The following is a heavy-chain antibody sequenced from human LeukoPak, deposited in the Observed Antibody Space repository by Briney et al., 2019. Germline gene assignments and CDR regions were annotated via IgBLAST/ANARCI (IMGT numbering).Heavy chain of an antibody. CDR3: ARDIVGATGDAFDI. J-gene: IGHJ3*02. CDR2: ISSSGSTI. D-gene: IGHD1-26*01. V-gene: IGHV3-11*04. CDR1: GFTFSDYY. Sequence: GGSLRLSCAASGFTFSDYYMSWIRQAPGKGLEWVSYISSSGSTIYYADSVKGRFTISRDNAKNSLYLQMNSLRAEDTALYYCARDIVGATGDAFDIWGQGTMVTVSS.